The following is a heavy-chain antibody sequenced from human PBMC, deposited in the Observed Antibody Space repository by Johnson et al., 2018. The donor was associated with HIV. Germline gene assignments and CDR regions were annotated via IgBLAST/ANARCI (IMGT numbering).Heavy chain of an antibody. J-gene: IGHJ3*02. D-gene: IGHD3-22*01. CDR3: ARDAPNFFHSSGVRDDAFDI. CDR2: IYSDGGT. Sequence: VQLVESGGGLVQPGGSLRLSCAASGLTVSGNYMNWVRQAPGKGLEWVSVIYSDGGTYYADSVQGRFTLSRDHSQNTLYLQMNSLRAEDTAVYYCARDAPNFFHSSGVRDDAFDIWGPGTMVTVSS. CDR1: GLTVSGNY. V-gene: IGHV3-66*01.